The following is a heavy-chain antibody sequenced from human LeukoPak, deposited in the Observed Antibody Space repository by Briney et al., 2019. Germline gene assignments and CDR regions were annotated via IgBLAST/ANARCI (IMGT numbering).Heavy chain of an antibody. D-gene: IGHD2-21*02. CDR1: VYTFTSYG. J-gene: IGHJ4*02. Sequence: GGSVKVSCMASVYTFTSYGMNWVRQAPGQGLEWVGCISAYNGNINYAQKLQGRVNMTTDTSTSTAYMELRSLRSDDTAVYYCARRAYCVGDCYFPPYYWGQGTLVTVSS. CDR3: ARRAYCVGDCYFPPYY. V-gene: IGHV1-18*01. CDR2: ISAYNGNI.